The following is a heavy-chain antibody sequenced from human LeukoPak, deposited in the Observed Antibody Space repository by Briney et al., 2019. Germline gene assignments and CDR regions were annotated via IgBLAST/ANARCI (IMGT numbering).Heavy chain of an antibody. J-gene: IGHJ3*02. CDR2: IYGRGGS. Sequence: SQTLSLTCTVSGDSISSGSYYWSWIRQPAGKGLEWIGRIYGRGGSNYNPSLKSRVTISIDKSKNQFSLKLSSVTAADTAVYYCARHRKKPYCTHRGCHAFDIWGQGTTVTVSS. V-gene: IGHV4-61*02. D-gene: IGHD2-8*01. CDR3: ARHRKKPYCTHRGCHAFDI. CDR1: GDSISSGSYY.